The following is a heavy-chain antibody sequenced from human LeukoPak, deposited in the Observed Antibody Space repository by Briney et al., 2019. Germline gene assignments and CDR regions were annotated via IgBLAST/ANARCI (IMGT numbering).Heavy chain of an antibody. Sequence: SETLSLTCTVSGGSVSSYYWSWIRQPPGKGLEWIGYIYYSGSTNYNPSLKSRVTISVDRSKNQFSLKLSSVTAADTAVYYCARVCYDSSGSDNCFDYWGQGTLVTVSS. CDR3: ARVCYDSSGSDNCFDY. V-gene: IGHV4-59*02. D-gene: IGHD3-22*01. CDR1: GGSVSSYY. J-gene: IGHJ4*02. CDR2: IYYSGST.